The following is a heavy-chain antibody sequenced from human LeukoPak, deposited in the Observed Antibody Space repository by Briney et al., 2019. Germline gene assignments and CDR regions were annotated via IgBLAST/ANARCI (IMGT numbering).Heavy chain of an antibody. CDR1: GYTFTGYY. CDR3: ARDSSYYYDSSGYYFDY. D-gene: IGHD3-22*01. V-gene: IGHV1-2*02. CDR2: INPNSGGT. Sequence: ASVKVSCKASGYTFTGYYMHWVRQAPGQGLEWMGWINPNSGGTNYAQKFQGRVTMTRDTSISTAYMELSRLRSDDTAVHYCARDSSYYYDSSGYYFDYWGQGTLVTVSS. J-gene: IGHJ4*02.